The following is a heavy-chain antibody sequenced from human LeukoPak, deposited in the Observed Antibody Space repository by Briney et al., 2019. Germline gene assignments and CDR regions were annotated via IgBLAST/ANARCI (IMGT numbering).Heavy chain of an antibody. J-gene: IGHJ6*03. V-gene: IGHV1-2*02. CDR1: GYTFTGYY. D-gene: IGHD3-9*01. CDR3: ARANYDILTGNYYYYYMDV. CDR2: INPNSGGT. Sequence: ASVKVSCKASGYTFTGYYMHWVRQAPGQGLEWMGWINPNSGGTNYAQKFQGRVTMTRDTSISTAYMELSSLRSEDTAVYYCARANYDILTGNYYYYYMDVWGKGTTVTISS.